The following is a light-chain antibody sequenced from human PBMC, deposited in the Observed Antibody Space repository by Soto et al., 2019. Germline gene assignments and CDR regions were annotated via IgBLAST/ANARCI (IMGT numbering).Light chain of an antibody. CDR3: QQYGSSPRT. V-gene: IGKV3-20*01. CDR1: QSVRRY. CDR2: GAS. J-gene: IGKJ1*01. Sequence: EIVMTQSASTLSVSPGERATPSCRASQSVRRYLAWYQQKPGQAPRLLMYGASSRATGIPERFSGSGYGTDFNLTISRLETEDFAVYYCQQYGSSPRTFGQGTKVDIK.